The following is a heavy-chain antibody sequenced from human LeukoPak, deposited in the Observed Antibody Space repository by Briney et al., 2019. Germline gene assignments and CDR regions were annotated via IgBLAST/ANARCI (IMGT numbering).Heavy chain of an antibody. CDR1: GYTFTSYY. J-gene: IGHJ4*02. CDR2: INPSGGST. CDR3: ARVDDYVWGSYRSLPFDY. D-gene: IGHD3-16*02. Sequence: ASVKVSCKASGYTFTSYYMHWVRQAPGQGLEWMGIINPSGGSTSYAQKFQGRVTMTRDTSTSTVYMELSSLRSEDTAVYYCARVDDYVWGSYRSLPFDYWGQGTLVTVSS. V-gene: IGHV1-46*01.